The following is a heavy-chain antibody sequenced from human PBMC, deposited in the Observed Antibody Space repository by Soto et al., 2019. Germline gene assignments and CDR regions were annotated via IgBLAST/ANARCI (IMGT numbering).Heavy chain of an antibody. V-gene: IGHV3-23*01. J-gene: IGHJ4*02. CDR2: ISGSGGST. CDR1: GFTFSSYA. D-gene: IGHD3-10*01. CDR3: VLGNRWFGELLRPRLDY. Sequence: EVQLLESGGGLVQPGGSLRLSCAASGFTFSSYAMSWVRQAPGKGLEWVSAISGSGGSTYYADSVKGRFTISRDNSKNTLYLQMNSLRAEDTAVYYCVLGNRWFGELLRPRLDYWGQGTLVTVSS.